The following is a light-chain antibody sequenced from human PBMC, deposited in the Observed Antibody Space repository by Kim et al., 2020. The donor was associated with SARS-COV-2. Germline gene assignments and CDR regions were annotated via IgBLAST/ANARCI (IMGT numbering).Light chain of an antibody. CDR2: AAS. J-gene: IGKJ3*01. CDR1: QSISSH. CDR3: QQGYITPLT. Sequence: DIQMTQSPSSLSASVGDRVTITCRTTQSISSHLNWYQQKPGRAPKLLIYAASTLQGGVPSRFSGSGSETEFTLTISSLQPEDFATYFCQQGYITPLTFGPGTKVDIK. V-gene: IGKV1-39*01.